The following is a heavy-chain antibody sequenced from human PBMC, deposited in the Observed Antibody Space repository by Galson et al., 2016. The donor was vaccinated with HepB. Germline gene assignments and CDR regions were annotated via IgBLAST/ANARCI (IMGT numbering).Heavy chain of an antibody. D-gene: IGHD6-13*01. CDR1: GFIFSNYA. CDR3: ASSGYSGS. Sequence: SLRLSCAASGFIFSNYAMTWVRQAPGKGLEWVATISGSGDSPYYADSVKGRFTISRDNSRNTMYLQMNNLRAEDTAVYYCASSGYSGSWGQGTLVTVSS. J-gene: IGHJ4*02. V-gene: IGHV3-23*01. CDR2: ISGSGDSP.